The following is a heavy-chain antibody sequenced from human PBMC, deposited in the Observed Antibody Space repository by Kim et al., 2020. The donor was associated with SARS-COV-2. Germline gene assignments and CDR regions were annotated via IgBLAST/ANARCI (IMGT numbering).Heavy chain of an antibody. CDR2: FDPEDGET. V-gene: IGHV1-24*01. CDR3: ATGGPTVEYDSSGLDY. CDR1: GYTLTELS. D-gene: IGHD3-22*01. Sequence: ASVKVSCKVSGYTLTELSMHWVRQAPGKGLEWMGGFDPEDGETIYAQKFQGRVTMTEDTSTDTAYMELSSLRSEDTAVYYCATGGPTVEYDSSGLDYWGQGTLVTVSS. J-gene: IGHJ4*02.